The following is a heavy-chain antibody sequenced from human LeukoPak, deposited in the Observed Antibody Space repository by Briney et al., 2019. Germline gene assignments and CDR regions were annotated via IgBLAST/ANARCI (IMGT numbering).Heavy chain of an antibody. Sequence: GASVKVSCKASGYTFTSYGISWVRQAPGRGLEWMGWISAYNGNTNYAQKLQGRVTMTTDTSTSTAYMELSRLRSDDTAVYYCARSAADTAMVVFDYWGQGTLVTVSS. CDR2: ISAYNGNT. J-gene: IGHJ4*02. CDR1: GYTFTSYG. D-gene: IGHD5-18*01. CDR3: ARSAADTAMVVFDY. V-gene: IGHV1-18*01.